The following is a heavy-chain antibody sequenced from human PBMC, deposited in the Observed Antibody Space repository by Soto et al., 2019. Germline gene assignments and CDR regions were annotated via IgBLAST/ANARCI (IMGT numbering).Heavy chain of an antibody. J-gene: IGHJ6*02. D-gene: IGHD3-3*01. Sequence: ASVKVSCKASGYTFTTYDINWVRQAPGQGLEWLGWMDPNSGSTGYAQNFQGRITMTRNISRNTAHMELSSLQSEDTAVYYCARERKFDFWRKGLDVWGQGTTGPSP. CDR2: MDPNSGST. CDR1: GYTFTTYD. V-gene: IGHV1-8*01. CDR3: ARERKFDFWRKGLDV.